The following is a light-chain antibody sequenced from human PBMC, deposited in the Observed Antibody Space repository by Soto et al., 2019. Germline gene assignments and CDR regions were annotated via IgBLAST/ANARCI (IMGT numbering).Light chain of an antibody. CDR2: DAS. J-gene: IGKJ3*01. Sequence: EIVLTQSPGTLSLSPGERATLSCRASQSVSSSFLAWYQQKRGQAPRLLIYDASNRATGIPARFSGSGSGTDFTLTISSLEPEDFAVYYCQHRHNFGPGTKVDIK. V-gene: IGKV3-11*01. CDR3: QHRHN. CDR1: QSVSSSF.